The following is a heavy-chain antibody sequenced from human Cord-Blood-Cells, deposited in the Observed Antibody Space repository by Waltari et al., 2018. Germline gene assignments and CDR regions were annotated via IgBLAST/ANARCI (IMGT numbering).Heavy chain of an antibody. CDR3: ALGETKVLKLERRAFDI. CDR2: IYHSGST. J-gene: IGHJ3*02. Sequence: QVQLQESGPGLVKPSGTLSLTCAVSGGSISSSNWWSWVRQPPGKGLEWIGEIYHSGSTNYNPSLKIRVTISVDKSKNQFSLKLSSVTAADTAVYYCALGETKVLKLERRAFDIWGQGTMVTVSS. V-gene: IGHV4-4*02. CDR1: GGSISSSNW. D-gene: IGHD1-1*01.